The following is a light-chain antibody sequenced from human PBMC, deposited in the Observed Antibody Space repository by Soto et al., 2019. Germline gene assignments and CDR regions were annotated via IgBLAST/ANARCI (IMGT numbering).Light chain of an antibody. CDR1: QSVSSY. CDR2: GAS. V-gene: IGKV3-15*01. J-gene: IGKJ5*01. CDR3: HQSNHWRD. Sequence: EIGLTQYQATLSLAPGERATRSCRASQSVSSYLAWYQQKPGQAPRLLIYGASTRATGIPARFSGSGSGTEFTLTVSSLQSEDFAVYYCHQSNHWRDFGQGTRLEI.